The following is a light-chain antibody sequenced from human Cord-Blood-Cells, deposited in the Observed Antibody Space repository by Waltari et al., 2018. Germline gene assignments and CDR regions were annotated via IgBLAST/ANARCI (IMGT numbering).Light chain of an antibody. J-gene: IGLJ3*02. CDR3: SSYTSSSTPL. Sequence: SALSQPASLCVAPGQSTTIPRTSTSRHDGRSTLVPSYQQHPGKAPKLMIYDVSNRPSGVSNRFSGSKSGNTASLTISGLQAEDEADYYCSSYTSSSTPLFGGGTKLTVL. CDR2: DVS. CDR1: SRHDGRSTL. V-gene: IGLV2-14*01.